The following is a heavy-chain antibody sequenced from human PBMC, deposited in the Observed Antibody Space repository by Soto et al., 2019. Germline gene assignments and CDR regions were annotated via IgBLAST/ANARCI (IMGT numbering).Heavy chain of an antibody. D-gene: IGHD2-2*01. CDR1: GRSIINYY. V-gene: IGHV4-59*08. CDR2: IYYSATT. Sequence: QVQLQESGPRLLKPSETLSLTCTVSGRSIINYYWSWIRQPPGKGLEWTGYIYYSATTSYNPSLRTRLTISVDTSTIQLSLKLSSVTAAATVGYYCARHVLYCSSTSRCAYGMDVWGQGTTVTVSS. CDR3: ARHVLYCSSTSRCAYGMDV. J-gene: IGHJ6*02.